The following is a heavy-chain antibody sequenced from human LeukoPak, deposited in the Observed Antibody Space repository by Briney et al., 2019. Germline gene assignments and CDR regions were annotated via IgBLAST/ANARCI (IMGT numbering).Heavy chain of an antibody. J-gene: IGHJ4*02. CDR1: GFTFSSYG. CDR2: ISYDGSNK. Sequence: GGSLRLSCAASGFTFSSYGMHWVRQAPGKGLEWVAVISYDGSNKYYADSVKGRFTISRDNSKNTLYLKMNSLRAEDTAVYYCAKDSPIWFGELYYFDYWGQGTLVTVSS. CDR3: AKDSPIWFGELYYFDY. V-gene: IGHV3-30*18. D-gene: IGHD3-10*01.